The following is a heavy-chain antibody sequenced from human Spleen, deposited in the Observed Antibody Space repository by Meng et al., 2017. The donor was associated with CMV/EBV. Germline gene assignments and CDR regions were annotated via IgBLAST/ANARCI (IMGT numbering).Heavy chain of an antibody. CDR2: INRDGSRT. CDR1: GFTFSDYW. J-gene: IGHJ4*02. D-gene: IGHD4-17*01. V-gene: IGHV3-74*03. CDR3: ARSYGDPAIDH. Sequence: GGSLRLSCAASGFTFSDYWMHWVRQTPGKGLMWVSHINRDGSRTTYAGSVKGRFTISRDNAKSTLYLQMDSLRAEDSAVYYCARSYGDPAIDHWGQGTLVTVSS.